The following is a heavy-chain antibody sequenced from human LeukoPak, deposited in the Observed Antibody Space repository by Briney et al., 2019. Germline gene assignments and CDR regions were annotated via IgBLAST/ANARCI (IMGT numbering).Heavy chain of an antibody. CDR2: IYYSGST. V-gene: IGHV4-30-4*01. J-gene: IGHJ4*02. D-gene: IGHD4-17*01. CDR3: ARGKTTVTR. Sequence: PSETLSLTCTVSGGSISSGDYYWSWFRQPPGKGLEWIGYIYYSGSTYYNPSLKSRVTISVDTSKNQFSLELSSVTAADTAVYYCARGKTTVTRWGQGTLVTVSS. CDR1: GGSISSGDYY.